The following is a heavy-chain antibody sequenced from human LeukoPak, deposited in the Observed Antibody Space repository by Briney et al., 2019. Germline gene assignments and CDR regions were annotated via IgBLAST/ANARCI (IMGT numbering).Heavy chain of an antibody. V-gene: IGHV3-7*01. CDR3: GGGSGWIFDF. Sequence: GGSLTLSCAASGFTFSTYWMTWVRQAPGKGLEWVANIKQDGSEKNYVDSVKGRFTISRDNAKNSLYLQMNSLRAEDTAVYYCGGGSGWIFDFGGQGTLVTVSS. CDR2: IKQDGSEK. J-gene: IGHJ4*02. CDR1: GFTFSTYW. D-gene: IGHD6-19*01.